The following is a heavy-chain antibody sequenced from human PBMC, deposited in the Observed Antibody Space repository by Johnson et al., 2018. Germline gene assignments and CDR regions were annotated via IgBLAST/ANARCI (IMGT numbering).Heavy chain of an antibody. CDR3: ARVHIVGSYYYDSSGTPPWSAFDI. V-gene: IGHV3-9*01. Sequence: EVQLLESGGGLVKPGRSLRLSCAASGFTFDDYAMHWVRQAPGKGLEWVSGISWTSGSIGYADSVQGRLTISRDNAKNSLSLQMNSLRAGDTSVYYCARVHIVGSYYYDSSGTPPWSAFDIWGQGTMVTVSS. CDR1: GFTFDDYA. D-gene: IGHD3-22*01. J-gene: IGHJ3*02. CDR2: ISWTSGSI.